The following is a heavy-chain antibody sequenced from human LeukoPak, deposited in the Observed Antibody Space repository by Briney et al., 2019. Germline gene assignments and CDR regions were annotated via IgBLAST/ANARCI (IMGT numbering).Heavy chain of an antibody. CDR2: IYSGGST. Sequence: GGSLRLSCAASGFTLSSNYMSWVRQAPGKGLEWVSVIYSGGSTYYADSVKGRFTISRDNSKNTLYLQMNSLRAEDTAVYYCARGLVGAPDYWGQGTLVTISS. CDR3: ARGLVGAPDY. J-gene: IGHJ4*02. D-gene: IGHD1-26*01. V-gene: IGHV3-66*01. CDR1: GFTLSSNY.